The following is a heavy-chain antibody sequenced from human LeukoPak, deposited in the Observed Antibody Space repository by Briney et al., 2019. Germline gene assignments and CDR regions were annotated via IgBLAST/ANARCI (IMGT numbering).Heavy chain of an antibody. CDR1: GYTFTSYG. V-gene: IGHV1-18*01. Sequence: ASVKVSCKASGYTFTSYGISWVRQAPGQGLEWMGWISAYNGNTNYAQKLQGRVTMTTDTSTSTAYTELRSLRSDDTAVYYCARVLQNYDILTGYYNGYWFDPWGQGALVTVSS. J-gene: IGHJ5*02. CDR2: ISAYNGNT. CDR3: ARVLQNYDILTGYYNGYWFDP. D-gene: IGHD3-9*01.